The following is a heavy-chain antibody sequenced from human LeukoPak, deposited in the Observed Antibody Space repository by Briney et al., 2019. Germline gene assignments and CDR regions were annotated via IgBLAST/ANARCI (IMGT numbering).Heavy chain of an antibody. CDR2: INPDGSSP. V-gene: IGHV3-74*01. CDR1: GIIFENAW. D-gene: IGHD6-19*01. CDR3: VRDFAPQTYSSGWYDY. J-gene: IGHJ4*02. Sequence: PGGSLRLSCTVSGIIFENAWMHWVRQAPGKGLVWVSRINPDGSSPNYADSVKGRFTISRDNAKNTLYLHMNSLRAEDTAVYYCVRDFAPQTYSSGWYDYWGQGTLVTVSS.